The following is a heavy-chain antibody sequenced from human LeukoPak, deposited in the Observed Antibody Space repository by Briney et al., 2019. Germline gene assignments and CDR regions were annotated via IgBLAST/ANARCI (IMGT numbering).Heavy chain of an antibody. Sequence: ASVKVSCKASGYTFTSYDINWVRQATGQGLEWMGWMNPNSGNTGYAQKFQGRVTMTRNTSISTAYMELSSLRSEDTAVYYCARDPPFMVRGVITLDYWGQGTLVTVSS. J-gene: IGHJ4*02. D-gene: IGHD3-10*01. V-gene: IGHV1-8*01. CDR2: MNPNSGNT. CDR1: GYTFTSYD. CDR3: ARDPPFMVRGVITLDY.